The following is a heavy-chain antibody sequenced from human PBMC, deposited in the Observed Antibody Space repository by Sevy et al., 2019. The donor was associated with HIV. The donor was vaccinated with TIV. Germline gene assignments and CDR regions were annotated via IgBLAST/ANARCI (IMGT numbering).Heavy chain of an antibody. V-gene: IGHV1-18*01. CDR1: GYIFTSYG. J-gene: IGHJ4*02. CDR2: INGHNGNT. Sequence: ASVKVSCKASGYIFTSYGISWVRQAPRQGLEWMGWINGHNGNTNYVQNLQGRVTMTTDTSTNTAYMELRSLRSEDTAVYYCATTKDYYDSSGSPFDYWGQGTLVTVSS. D-gene: IGHD3-22*01. CDR3: ATTKDYYDSSGSPFDY.